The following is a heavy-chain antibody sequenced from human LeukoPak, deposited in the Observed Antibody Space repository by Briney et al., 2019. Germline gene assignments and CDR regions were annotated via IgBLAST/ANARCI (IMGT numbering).Heavy chain of an antibody. CDR1: GYTFTGYY. J-gene: IGHJ4*02. D-gene: IGHD1-7*01. V-gene: IGHV1-8*02. CDR3: ARGSGTGTIDY. CDR2: MNPNSGNT. Sequence: GASVKVSCKAPGYTFTGYYMHWVRQAPGQGLEWMGWMNPNSGNTGYAQKFQGRVTMTRNTSISTAYMELSSLRSEDMAVYYCARGSGTGTIDYWGQGTLVTVSS.